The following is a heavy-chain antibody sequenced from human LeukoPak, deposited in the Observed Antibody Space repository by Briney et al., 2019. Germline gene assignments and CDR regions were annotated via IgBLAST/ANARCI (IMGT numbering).Heavy chain of an antibody. V-gene: IGHV4-59*08. J-gene: IGHJ4*02. D-gene: IGHD6-19*01. CDR2: IYYSGST. Sequence: SETLSLTCTVSGGSISSYYWSWIRQPPGKGLEWIGYIYYSGSTNYNPSLKSRVTISVDTSKNPFSLKLSSVTAADTAVYYCARHEGAGTDFDYWGQGTLVTVSS. CDR3: ARHEGAGTDFDY. CDR1: GGSISSYY.